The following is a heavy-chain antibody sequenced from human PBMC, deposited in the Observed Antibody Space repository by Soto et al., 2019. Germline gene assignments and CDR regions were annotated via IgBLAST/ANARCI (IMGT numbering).Heavy chain of an antibody. CDR1: GFTFSSYA. D-gene: IGHD3-22*01. J-gene: IGHJ4*02. V-gene: IGHV3-23*01. CDR3: AFPDDSSGFDY. CDR2: ISGSGGST. Sequence: PGGSLRLSCAASGFTFSSYAMNWVRQAPGKGLEWVSSISGSGGSTYYADSVKGRFTISRDNPKNTLYLQMNSLRAEDTAVYYCAFPDDSSGFDYWGQGTLVTVSS.